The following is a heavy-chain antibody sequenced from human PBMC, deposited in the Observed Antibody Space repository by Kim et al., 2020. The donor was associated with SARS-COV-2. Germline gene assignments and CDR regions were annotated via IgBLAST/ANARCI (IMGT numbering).Heavy chain of an antibody. D-gene: IGHD1-26*01. Sequence: GGSLRLSCAASGFTFSRDWMHWVRQVPGKGPVWVSRINSDGSATFYADSVKVRFTISRDNAKNTLDLQMNSLRVEDTALYYCARGVRLGSGSYYFPDWGQGTLVTVSS. V-gene: IGHV3-74*01. CDR1: GFTFSRDW. J-gene: IGHJ4*02. CDR3: ARGVRLGSGSYYFPD. CDR2: INSDGSAT.